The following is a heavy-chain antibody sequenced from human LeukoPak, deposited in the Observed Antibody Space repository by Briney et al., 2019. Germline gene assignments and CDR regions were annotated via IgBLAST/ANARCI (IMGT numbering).Heavy chain of an antibody. Sequence: SGGSLRLSCAASGFTFSSYSMNWVRQAPGKGLEWVSSISSSSSYIYYADSVKGRFTISRDNAKNSLYLQMNSLRVEDTAVYYCAREIGAYSGYDPIDYWGQGTLVTVSS. CDR3: AREIGAYSGYDPIDY. D-gene: IGHD5-12*01. CDR2: ISSSSSYI. CDR1: GFTFSSYS. V-gene: IGHV3-21*01. J-gene: IGHJ4*02.